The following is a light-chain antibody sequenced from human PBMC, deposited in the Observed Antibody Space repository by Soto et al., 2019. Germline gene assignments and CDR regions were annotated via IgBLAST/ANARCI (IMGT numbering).Light chain of an antibody. J-gene: IGKJ4*01. CDR1: QSVSYN. Sequence: EIVMTQSPATLSVSPGETATLSCRASQSVSYNLAWYQQKPGQGPRLLIYGAFTRATGIPARFSGSGSGTVLTLTISSLQSEDFPAYYCQQYKNWPPLTFGGGTKVEIK. CDR2: GAF. CDR3: QQYKNWPPLT. V-gene: IGKV3-15*01.